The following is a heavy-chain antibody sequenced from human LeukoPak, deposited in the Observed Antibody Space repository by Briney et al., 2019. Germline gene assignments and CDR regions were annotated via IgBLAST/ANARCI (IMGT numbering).Heavy chain of an antibody. V-gene: IGHV3-30*04. CDR1: GFRLIKYA. CDR3: ARASMATINYYYFYMDA. J-gene: IGHJ6*03. Sequence: GGSLRLSCEASGFRLIKYAMHWVRQAPGRGLKGVEVISFDGKKEFYADSVKGRFTISRDNSKNALFLQMNSLQTDDTAIYYCARASMATINYYYFYMDAWGKGTTVTVSS. D-gene: IGHD5-24*01. CDR2: ISFDGKKE.